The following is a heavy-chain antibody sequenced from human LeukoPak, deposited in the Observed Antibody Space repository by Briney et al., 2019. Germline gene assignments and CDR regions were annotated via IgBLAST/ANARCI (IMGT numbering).Heavy chain of an antibody. CDR3: VGVRWFGGSKWIDP. D-gene: IGHD3-10*01. CDR1: GFTFSTSA. J-gene: IGHJ5*02. CDR2: ISSNGGST. V-gene: IGHV3-64D*09. Sequence: GGSLRLSCSASGFTFSTSAMHWVRQAPGKGLEYVSAISSNGGSTYYADSVKGRVTISRDNSKNTLHLQMSSLRAEDTAVYYCVGVRWFGGSKWIDPWGQGTLVTVSS.